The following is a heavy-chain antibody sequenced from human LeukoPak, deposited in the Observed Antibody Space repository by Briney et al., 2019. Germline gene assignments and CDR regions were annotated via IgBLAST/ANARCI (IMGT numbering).Heavy chain of an antibody. CDR1: GFTFSSNE. D-gene: IGHD5/OR15-5a*01. V-gene: IGHV3-48*03. J-gene: IGHJ2*01. Sequence: GGSLRLSCAASGFTFSSNEMNWVRQAPGKGLEWVSYISSSGSTIYYADSVKGRFTISRDNAKNSLYLQMNSLRAEDTAVYYWARVYGVYDAHWYFDLWGRGTLVTVSS. CDR3: ARVYGVYDAHWYFDL. CDR2: ISSSGSTI.